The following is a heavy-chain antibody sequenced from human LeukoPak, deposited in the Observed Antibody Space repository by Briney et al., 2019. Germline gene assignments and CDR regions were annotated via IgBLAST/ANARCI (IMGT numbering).Heavy chain of an antibody. Sequence: SETLSLTCTVPGGSISSYYWSWIRQPPGKGLEWIGHIYYSGSTNYNPSLKSRVTISVDTSKSQFSLNLSSVTAADTAVYYCARNYDSSGYTAFGYWGRETLVTVSS. J-gene: IGHJ4*02. V-gene: IGHV4-59*01. CDR3: ARNYDSSGYTAFGY. CDR2: IYYSGST. CDR1: GGSISSYY. D-gene: IGHD3-22*01.